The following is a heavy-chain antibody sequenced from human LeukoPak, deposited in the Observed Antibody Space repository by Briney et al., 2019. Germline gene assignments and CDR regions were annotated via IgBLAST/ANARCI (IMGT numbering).Heavy chain of an antibody. CDR3: AKDMMATITGGFDY. Sequence: GGSLRLSCVASGFTFSDYYMSWIRQAPGKGLEWVSGISWNSGSIGYADSVKGRFTISRDNAKNSLYLQMNSLRAEDTALYYCAKDMMATITGGFDYWGQGTLVTVSS. J-gene: IGHJ4*02. D-gene: IGHD5-24*01. CDR2: ISWNSGSI. CDR1: GFTFSDYY. V-gene: IGHV3-9*01.